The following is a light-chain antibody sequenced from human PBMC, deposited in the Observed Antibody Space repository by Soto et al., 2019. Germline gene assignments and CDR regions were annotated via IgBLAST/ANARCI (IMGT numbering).Light chain of an antibody. V-gene: IGKV3-20*01. Sequence: EVVLTQSPGTLSVSPGERATHSCRASQSVSSNLAWYQQKPGQAPRLLIYGASSRATGIPDRFSGSGSGTDFTLTISRLEPEDFAVYYCQQYSSSPSITFGQGTRLEI. J-gene: IGKJ5*01. CDR3: QQYSSSPSIT. CDR2: GAS. CDR1: QSVSSN.